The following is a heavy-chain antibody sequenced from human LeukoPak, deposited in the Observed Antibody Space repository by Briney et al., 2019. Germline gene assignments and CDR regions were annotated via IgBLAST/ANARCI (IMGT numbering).Heavy chain of an antibody. J-gene: IGHJ6*02. V-gene: IGHV3-43*02. CDR1: GFTFDDYA. CDR3: AKDINTPTVTERRDPNYYYYYGMDV. D-gene: IGHD4-17*01. Sequence: GGSLRLSCAASGFTFDDYAMHWVRQAPGKGLEWVSLISGDGGSTYYADSVKGRFTISRDNSKNSLYLQMNSLRTEDTALYYCAKDINTPTVTERRDPNYYYYYGMDVWGQGTTVTVSS. CDR2: ISGDGGST.